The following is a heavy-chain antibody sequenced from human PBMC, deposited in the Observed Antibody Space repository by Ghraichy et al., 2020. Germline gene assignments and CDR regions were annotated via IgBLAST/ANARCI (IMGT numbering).Heavy chain of an antibody. D-gene: IGHD1-14*01. Sequence: SETLSLTCTVSGGSISSSSYYWGWIRQPPGKGLEWIGSIYYSGSTYYNPSLKSRVTISVDTSKNQFSLKLSSVTAADTAVYYCARLRNLNPTGDNYYYYYGMDVWGQGTTVTVSS. V-gene: IGHV4-39*01. CDR2: IYYSGST. J-gene: IGHJ6*02. CDR3: ARLRNLNPTGDNYYYYYGMDV. CDR1: GGSISSSSYY.